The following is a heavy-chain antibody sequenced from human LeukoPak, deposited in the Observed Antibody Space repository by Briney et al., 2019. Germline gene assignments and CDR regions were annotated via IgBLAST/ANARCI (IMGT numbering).Heavy chain of an antibody. CDR1: GGSFSGYY. CDR2: MNPSGST. J-gene: IGHJ6*03. V-gene: IGHV4-34*01. CDR3: ARGRQDVTMIVVVMTAVSYYLDV. Sequence: KPSETLSLTCAVYGGSFSGYYWTWIRQTPEKGLEWIGEMNPSGSTNYNPSLKSRVTISVDTSKNQFSLELSSVTAADTAVYYCARGRQDVTMIVVVMTAVSYYLDVRGKGTTVTVS. D-gene: IGHD3-22*01.